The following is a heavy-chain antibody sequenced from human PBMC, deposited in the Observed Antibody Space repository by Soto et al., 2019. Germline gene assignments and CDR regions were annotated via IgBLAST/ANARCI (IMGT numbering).Heavy chain of an antibody. J-gene: IGHJ4*02. CDR2: ISPNNGNT. Sequence: ASVKVSCKASGYTFTSYGISWVRQAPGQGLEWMGWISPNNGNTNYAQKFQGWVTMTRDTSISTAYMELNSLRAEDTAVYYCAKSPPTYYYDSSGSHYFDYWGQGTLVTVSS. D-gene: IGHD3-22*01. CDR1: GYTFTSYG. V-gene: IGHV1-18*01. CDR3: AKSPPTYYYDSSGSHYFDY.